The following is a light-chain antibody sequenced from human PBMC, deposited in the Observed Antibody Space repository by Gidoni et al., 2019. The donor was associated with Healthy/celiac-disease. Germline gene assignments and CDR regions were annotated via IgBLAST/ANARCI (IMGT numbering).Light chain of an antibody. CDR2: GAS. Sequence: EIVFTQSPGTLSLSPGERATLSCRARQSVSSSYLAWYQQKPGQAPRLRIYGASIRATVIPDRFSGRGSGTDFTLTILRLEPEDFAVYHCQQYGSSLWTFGHGTKVEIK. V-gene: IGKV3-20*01. CDR3: QQYGSSLWT. J-gene: IGKJ1*01. CDR1: QSVSSSY.